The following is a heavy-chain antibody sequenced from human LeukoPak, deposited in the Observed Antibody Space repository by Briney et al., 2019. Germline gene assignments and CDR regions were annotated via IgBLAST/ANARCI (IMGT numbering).Heavy chain of an antibody. V-gene: IGHV1-2*02. CDR1: GYTFSGYY. CDR3: ARGYPLSTTAAGTYFQH. J-gene: IGHJ1*01. D-gene: IGHD6-13*01. Sequence: ASVKVSCKASGYTFSGYYMHWVRQTPGQGLEWMGWINPNSGGTNYAQKFQGRVTMTRDTSISTAYMELSRLRSDDTAVYYCARGYPLSTTAAGTYFQHWGQGTLVTVSS. CDR2: INPNSGGT.